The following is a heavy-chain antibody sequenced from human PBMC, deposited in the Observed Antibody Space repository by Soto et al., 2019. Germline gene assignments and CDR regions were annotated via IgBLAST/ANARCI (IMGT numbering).Heavy chain of an antibody. CDR1: GFTFSSYS. Sequence: GGSLRLSCAASGFTFSSYSMNWVRQAPGKGLEWVSSISSSSIYIYYADSVKGRFTISRDNAKNSLYLQMNSLRAEDTAVYYCARDLGDADAFDIWGQGTMVTVSS. CDR3: ARDLGDADAFDI. V-gene: IGHV3-21*01. J-gene: IGHJ3*02. D-gene: IGHD2-21*01. CDR2: ISSSSIYI.